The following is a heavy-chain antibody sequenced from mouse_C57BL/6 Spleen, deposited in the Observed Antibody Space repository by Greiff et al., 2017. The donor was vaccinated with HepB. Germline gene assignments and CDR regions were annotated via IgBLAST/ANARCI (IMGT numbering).Heavy chain of an antibody. D-gene: IGHD1-1*01. CDR1: GYTFTSYW. V-gene: IGHV1-59*01. Sequence: QVQLQQPGAELVRPGPSVKLSCKASGYTFTSYWMHWVKQRPGQGLEWIGVIDPSDSYTNYNQKFKGKATLTVDTSSSTAYMQLSSLTSEDSAVYYCARYYYGRGDYWGQGTTLTVSS. CDR3: ARYYYGRGDY. CDR2: IDPSDSYT. J-gene: IGHJ2*01.